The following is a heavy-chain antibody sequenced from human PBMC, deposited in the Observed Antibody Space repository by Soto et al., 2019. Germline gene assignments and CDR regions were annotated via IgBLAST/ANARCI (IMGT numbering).Heavy chain of an antibody. CDR2: IIPLFGTA. Sequence: YSVKVSRKPSGGTLSSHAISLVRHSPGQALECMGGIIPLFGTANYAQKFQGRFTITADESTSTAYMELSSLRSEDTAVYYCATRGEKYSSSRVYYYSAMDVWGQGTTVTVSS. CDR3: ATRGEKYSSSRVYYYSAMDV. D-gene: IGHD6-6*01. J-gene: IGHJ6*02. CDR1: GGTLSSHA. V-gene: IGHV1-69*13.